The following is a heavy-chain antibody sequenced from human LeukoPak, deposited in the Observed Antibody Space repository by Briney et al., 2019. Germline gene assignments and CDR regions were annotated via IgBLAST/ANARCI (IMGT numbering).Heavy chain of an antibody. Sequence: LPGGSLRLSCAASGFPFSIYAMSWVRQAPGKGLEWVSGISGSGASTYYADSVNGRFTISRDNSKNTLYLQMNSLRAEDTAVYYCAKDRYKIAARQLDYRGQGTLVTVSS. V-gene: IGHV3-23*01. CDR3: AKDRYKIAARQLDY. CDR2: ISGSGAST. CDR1: GFPFSIYA. J-gene: IGHJ4*02. D-gene: IGHD6-6*01.